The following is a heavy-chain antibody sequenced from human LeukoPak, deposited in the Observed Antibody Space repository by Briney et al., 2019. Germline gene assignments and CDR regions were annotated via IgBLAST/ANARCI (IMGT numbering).Heavy chain of an antibody. Sequence: GGSLRLSCAASGFTFSSYGMHWVRQAPGKGLEWVAVISYDGSNKYYADSVKGRFTISRDNSKNTLYLQMNSLRAEDTAVYYCARGIAVGSLDAFDIWGQGTMVTVSS. CDR2: ISYDGSNK. J-gene: IGHJ3*02. CDR3: ARGIAVGSLDAFDI. V-gene: IGHV3-30*03. D-gene: IGHD6-19*01. CDR1: GFTFSSYG.